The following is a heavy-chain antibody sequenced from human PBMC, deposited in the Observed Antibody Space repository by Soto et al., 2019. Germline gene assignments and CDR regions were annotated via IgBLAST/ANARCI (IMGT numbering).Heavy chain of an antibody. CDR2: INHSGST. CDR1: GGSFSGYY. Sequence: SETLSLTCAVYGGSFSGYYWSWIRQPPGKGLEWIGEINHSGSTNYNPSLKSRVTISVDTSKNQFSLKLSSATAADTAVYYCAAEGYSSGWNYSAYGMDVWGQGTTVTVSS. V-gene: IGHV4-34*01. D-gene: IGHD6-19*01. CDR3: AAEGYSSGWNYSAYGMDV. J-gene: IGHJ6*02.